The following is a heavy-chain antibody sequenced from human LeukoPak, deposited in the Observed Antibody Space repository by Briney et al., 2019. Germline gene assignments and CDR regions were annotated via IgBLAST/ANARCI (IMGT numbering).Heavy chain of an antibody. CDR3: ARDAVRPGYYYYMDV. D-gene: IGHD6-6*01. Sequence: GASVKVSCKASGYTFTGYYMHWVRQAPGQGLEWMGWLNPNSGGTNYAQKFQGRVTMTRDTSISTAYMELSRLRSDDTAVYYCARDAVRPGYYYYMDVWGKGTTVTVSS. CDR1: GYTFTGYY. V-gene: IGHV1-2*02. J-gene: IGHJ6*03. CDR2: LNPNSGGT.